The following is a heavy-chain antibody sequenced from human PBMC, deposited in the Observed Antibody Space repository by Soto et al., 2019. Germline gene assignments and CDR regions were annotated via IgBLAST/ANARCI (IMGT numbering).Heavy chain of an antibody. J-gene: IGHJ4*02. Sequence: EVQLLESGGGLVQPGGSLRLSCAAPGFTFSNYAMNWVRQAPGKGLEWVSVISGSGGSTYYADSVKGRFTISRDNSKNTLYLQMNSLRGEETAVYYCARRSSGWYVDYWGQGTVVTVSS. CDR3: ARRSSGWYVDY. CDR1: GFTFSNYA. V-gene: IGHV3-23*01. D-gene: IGHD6-19*01. CDR2: ISGSGGST.